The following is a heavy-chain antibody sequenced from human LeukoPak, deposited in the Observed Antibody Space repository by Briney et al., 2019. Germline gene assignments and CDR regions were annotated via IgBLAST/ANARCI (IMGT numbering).Heavy chain of an antibody. CDR3: ATLGATSFDY. D-gene: IGHD1-26*01. Sequence: GASVKVSCKTSGYTFSDYYIHWVRQAPGQGLEWMGWVVPYSGGTKYAQKFQGRVTMTRDTSISTAYMELSKLRYDDTAVNYCATLGATSFDYWGQGALVTVSS. CDR2: VVPYSGGT. CDR1: GYTFSDYY. V-gene: IGHV1-2*02. J-gene: IGHJ4*02.